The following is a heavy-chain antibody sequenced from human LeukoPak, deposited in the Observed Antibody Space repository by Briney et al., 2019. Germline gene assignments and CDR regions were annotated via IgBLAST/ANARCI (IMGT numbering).Heavy chain of an antibody. D-gene: IGHD1-1*01. CDR2: IYQSGST. J-gene: IGHJ4*02. Sequence: SQTLSLTCTVSGGSFSSGGYYWIWIRQHPGKGLEWIGYIYQSGSTYYNPSLKSRVTISVDTSKNQFSLKLSSVTAADTAVYYCARGFRGTADYWGQGTLVTLSS. CDR1: GGSFSSGGYY. V-gene: IGHV4-31*03. CDR3: ARGFRGTADY.